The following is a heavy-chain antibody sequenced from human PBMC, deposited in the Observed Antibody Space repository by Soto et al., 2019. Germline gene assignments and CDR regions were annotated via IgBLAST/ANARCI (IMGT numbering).Heavy chain of an antibody. CDR3: EKDTQRGAAAGDSFDY. CDR2: ISWNSGSI. V-gene: IGHV3-9*01. D-gene: IGHD6-13*01. Sequence: EVQLVESGGGLVQPGRSLRLSCAASGFTFDDYAMHWVRQAPGKGLEWVSGISWNSGSIGYADSVKGRFTISRDNAKNSLYLQMNSLRAEDTALYYWEKDTQRGAAAGDSFDYGGQEPLVTVPS. J-gene: IGHJ4*02. CDR1: GFTFDDYA.